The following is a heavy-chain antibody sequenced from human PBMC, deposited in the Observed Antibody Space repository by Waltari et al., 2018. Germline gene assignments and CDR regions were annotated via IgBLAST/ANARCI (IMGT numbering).Heavy chain of an antibody. J-gene: IGHJ4*02. CDR1: GFTFSSYA. CDR3: ARGINYGPVDY. CDR2: ISSNGGST. Sequence: EVQLVESGGGLVQPGGSLRLSCAASGFTFSSYAMHWVRQAQGKGLEYVSAISSNGGSTYYANSVKGRFTISRDNSKNTLYLQMGSLRAEDMAVYYCARGINYGPVDYWGQGTLVTVSS. D-gene: IGHD3-16*01. V-gene: IGHV3-64*01.